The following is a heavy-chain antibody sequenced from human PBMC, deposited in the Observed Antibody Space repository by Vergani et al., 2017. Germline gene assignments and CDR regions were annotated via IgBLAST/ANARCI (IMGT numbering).Heavy chain of an antibody. Sequence: EVQLVESGGGLVQPGGSLRLSCAASGFTFSSYAMSWVRQAPGKGLEWVSAISGSGGSTYYADSVKGRFTISRDNSKNTLYLQMNSLRAEDTAVYYCAREAIFGVVIPNDAFDIWGQGTMVTVSS. CDR3: AREAIFGVVIPNDAFDI. CDR1: GFTFSSYA. V-gene: IGHV3-23*04. CDR2: ISGSGGST. J-gene: IGHJ3*02. D-gene: IGHD3-3*01.